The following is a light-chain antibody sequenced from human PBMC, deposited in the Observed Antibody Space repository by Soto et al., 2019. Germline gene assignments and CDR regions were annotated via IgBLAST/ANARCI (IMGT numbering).Light chain of an antibody. CDR1: QSVSSY. CDR3: QQCGNWPST. V-gene: IGKV3-11*01. Sequence: VLTQSPATLSVSPGERATLSCRASQSVSSYLAWYQQKPGQAPRLLIYGASSRATGIPARFSGSGSGTDFTLTISSLEPEDFAVYYCQQCGNWPSTFGQGTKV. J-gene: IGKJ1*01. CDR2: GAS.